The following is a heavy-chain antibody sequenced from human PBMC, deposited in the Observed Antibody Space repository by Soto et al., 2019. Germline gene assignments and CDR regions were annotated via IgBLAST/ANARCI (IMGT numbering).Heavy chain of an antibody. J-gene: IGHJ4*02. CDR3: ARDYYDYLTGYSY. CDR1: GGSSSNSSYR. V-gene: IGHV4-61*03. Sequence: SQNMSFTCSVSGGSSSNSSYRCGLFHQPPGKGLEWIGYIYYSGSTNYNPSLKSPVTISVDTSKNHFSLKLSSVTAADTAVYYCARDYYDYLTGYSYWRQGTLVTVSS. CDR2: IYYSGST. D-gene: IGHD3-9*01.